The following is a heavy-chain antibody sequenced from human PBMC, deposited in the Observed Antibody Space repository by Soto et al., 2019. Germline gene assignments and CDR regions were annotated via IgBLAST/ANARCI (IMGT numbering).Heavy chain of an antibody. CDR1: GYTFTNYA. D-gene: IGHD3-10*01. J-gene: IGHJ4*02. V-gene: IGHV1-18*01. CDR3: ARTGFYGSGSRPYYFDS. Sequence: QVQLVQSGAEVKKPGASVKVSCKASGYTFTNYAIAWVRQAPGQGLEWMGWISAYNGNTNYAQKLQGRVTMTTDTSTSTVYMELRSRRSDDTAVYYCARTGFYGSGSRPYYFDSWGQGTLVTVSS. CDR2: ISAYNGNT.